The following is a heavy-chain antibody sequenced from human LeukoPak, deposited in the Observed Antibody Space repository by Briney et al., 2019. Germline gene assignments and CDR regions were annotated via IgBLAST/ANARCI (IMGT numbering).Heavy chain of an antibody. V-gene: IGHV4-59*01. CDR3: ARTTEGGYTYNYFYYYYMDV. D-gene: IGHD5-18*01. CDR2: IYYSGST. J-gene: IGHJ6*03. Sequence: SETLSLTCTVSGGSISSYYWSWIRQPPGKGLEWIGYIYYSGSTNYNPSLKSRISISVDTSKNQFSLKLSSVTAADTAAYYCARTTEGGYTYNYFYYYYMDVWGKGTTVTISS. CDR1: GGSISSYY.